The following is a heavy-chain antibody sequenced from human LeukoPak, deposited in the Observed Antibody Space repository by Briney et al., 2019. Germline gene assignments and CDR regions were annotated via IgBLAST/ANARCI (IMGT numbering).Heavy chain of an antibody. D-gene: IGHD5-12*01. CDR2: ISYDGSNK. V-gene: IGHV3-30*04. CDR3: ARGPSGYHNT. CDR1: GFTFSSYA. Sequence: GGSLRLSCAASGFTFSSYAIHWVRQAPGKGLEWVAVISYDGSNKYYADSVKGRFTISRDNSKNTLYLQMNSLRAEDTAVYYCARGPSGYHNTGGQGTLVTVSS. J-gene: IGHJ4*02.